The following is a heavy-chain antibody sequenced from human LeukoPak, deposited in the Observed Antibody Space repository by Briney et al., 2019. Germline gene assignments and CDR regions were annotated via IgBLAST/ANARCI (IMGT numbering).Heavy chain of an antibody. CDR1: GYTFTNYY. Sequence: GASVKVSCKASGYTFTNYYMHWVRQAPGQGLEWMGVINPSGGSTTYAQKFQGRVTMTRDTSTSTVYMELSSLRSEDTAVYYCARDPSGSWQWFDYWGQGTLVTVSS. V-gene: IGHV1-46*01. J-gene: IGHJ4*02. D-gene: IGHD1-26*01. CDR3: ARDPSGSWQWFDY. CDR2: INPSGGST.